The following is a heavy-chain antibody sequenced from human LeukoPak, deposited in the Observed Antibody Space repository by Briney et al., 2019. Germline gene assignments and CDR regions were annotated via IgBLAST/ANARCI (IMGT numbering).Heavy chain of an antibody. D-gene: IGHD2-2*01. Sequence: PGGSLRLSCAASGFTFSSYAMHWVRQAPGKGLEWVAVISYDGSNKYYADSVKGRFTIPRDNSKNTLYLQMNSLRAEDTAVYYCARDEYGLDYWGQGTLVTVSS. CDR3: ARDEYGLDY. V-gene: IGHV3-30*01. CDR1: GFTFSSYA. CDR2: ISYDGSNK. J-gene: IGHJ4*02.